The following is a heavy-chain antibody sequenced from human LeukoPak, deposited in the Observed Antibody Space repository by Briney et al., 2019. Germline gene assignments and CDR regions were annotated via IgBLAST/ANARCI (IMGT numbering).Heavy chain of an antibody. D-gene: IGHD1-1*01. CDR3: ARVDDWNALEY. V-gene: IGHV4-59*01. CDR2: IYYSGGT. J-gene: IGHJ4*02. CDR1: GGSLKSYY. Sequence: SETLSPTCTVSGGSLKSYYWSWIRQPPGKPLEWIGYIYYSGGTNYNPSLKSRVTISVDTTKNQLSLKLRSVTAADTALYYCARVDDWNALEYWGQGTLVTVSS.